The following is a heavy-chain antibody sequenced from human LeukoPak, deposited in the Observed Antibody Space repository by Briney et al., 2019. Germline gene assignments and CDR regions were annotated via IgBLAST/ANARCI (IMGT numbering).Heavy chain of an antibody. V-gene: IGHV3-33*06. CDR1: GFTFSSYG. CDR3: AKSLGLPYYFDS. CDR2: IWYDGSNK. J-gene: IGHJ4*02. D-gene: IGHD7-27*01. Sequence: PGESLRLSCAASGFTFSSYGMHWVRQAPGKGLEWVAVIWYDGSNKYYADSVKGRFTISRDNSKNTLYLQMNSLSAEDTAVYYCAKSLGLPYYFDSWGQGTLVTVSS.